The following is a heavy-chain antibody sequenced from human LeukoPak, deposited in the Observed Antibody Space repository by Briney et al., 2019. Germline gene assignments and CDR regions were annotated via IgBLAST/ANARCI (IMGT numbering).Heavy chain of an antibody. D-gene: IGHD1-26*01. CDR2: INHSGST. J-gene: IGHJ6*02. CDR3: ARDSGATALYGMDV. CDR1: GGSFSGYY. V-gene: IGHV4-34*01. Sequence: SETLSLTCAVYGGSFSGYYWSWIRQPPGKGLEWIGEINHSGSTNYNPSLKSRVTISVDTSKNQFSLKLSSVTAADTAVYYCARDSGATALYGMDVWGQGTTVTVSS.